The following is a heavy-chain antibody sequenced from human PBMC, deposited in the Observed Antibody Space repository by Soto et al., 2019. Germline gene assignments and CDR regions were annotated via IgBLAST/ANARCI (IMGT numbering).Heavy chain of an antibody. V-gene: IGHV3-23*01. CDR1: GFTFSSYA. CDR3: ARRGSGSYYDY. Sequence: EVQLLESGGGLVQPGGSLRLSCAASGFTFSSYAMRWVRQAPGKGLEWVSAISGSGGSTYYADSVKGRFTISRDNFKNTLYRQMHSLRAGDTAVYYCARRGSGSYYDYWGQGTLVTVSS. J-gene: IGHJ4*02. CDR2: ISGSGGST. D-gene: IGHD1-26*01.